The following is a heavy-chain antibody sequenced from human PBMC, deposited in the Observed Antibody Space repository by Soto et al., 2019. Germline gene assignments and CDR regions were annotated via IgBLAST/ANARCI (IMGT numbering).Heavy chain of an antibody. CDR2: IYYSGST. V-gene: IGHV4-59*01. D-gene: IGHD2-21*02. CDR1: GGSISSYY. Sequence: TSETLSLTCTVSGGSISSYYWSWIRQPPGKGLEWIGYIYYSGSTNYNPSLKSRVTISVDTSKNQFSLKLSSVTAADTAVYYCARGGCGVNCYYYYGVDVWGQGTTVTVSS. J-gene: IGHJ6*02. CDR3: ARGGCGVNCYYYYGVDV.